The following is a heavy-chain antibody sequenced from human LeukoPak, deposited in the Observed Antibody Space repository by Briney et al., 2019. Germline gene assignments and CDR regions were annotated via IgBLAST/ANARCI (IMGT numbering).Heavy chain of an antibody. CDR1: GGSISSYY. D-gene: IGHD3-3*01. CDR2: IYTSGST. J-gene: IGHJ3*02. CDR3: ARDFDFWSGYYQLGAFDI. Sequence: SETLSLTCTVSGGSISSYYWSWIRQPAGKGLEWIGRIYTSGSTNYNPSLKSRVTMSVDTSKNQFSLKLSSVTAADTAVYYCARDFDFWSGYYQLGAFDIWGQGTMVTVSS. V-gene: IGHV4-4*07.